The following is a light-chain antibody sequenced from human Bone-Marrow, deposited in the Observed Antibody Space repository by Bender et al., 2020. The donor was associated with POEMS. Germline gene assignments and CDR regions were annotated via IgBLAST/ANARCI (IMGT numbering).Light chain of an antibody. CDR1: SSNTGSGYD. V-gene: IGLV1-40*01. CDR2: GYN. J-gene: IGLJ3*02. CDR3: QSYDNSLGGWV. Sequence: QSVLTQPPSVSGVPGQRVTISCTGSSSNTGSGYDINWYQHLPGTAPKLLIYGYNNRPSGVPDRFSGSKSGTSASLAITELQAEDEGDYYCQSYDNSLGGWVFGGGTKLTVL.